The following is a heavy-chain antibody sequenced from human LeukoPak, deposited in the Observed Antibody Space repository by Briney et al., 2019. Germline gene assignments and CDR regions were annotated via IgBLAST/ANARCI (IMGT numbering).Heavy chain of an antibody. CDR1: GYTFTSYA. CDR3: ARDSWGYYYGSGSYGDY. V-gene: IGHV1-3*01. CDR2: INAGNGNT. D-gene: IGHD3-10*01. Sequence: GASVKVSCKASGYTFTSYAMHWVRQAPGQRLEWMGWINAGNGNTKYSQKFQGRVTITRDTSASTAYMELSSLRSEDTAVYYCARDSWGYYYGSGSYGDYWGQETLVTVSS. J-gene: IGHJ4*02.